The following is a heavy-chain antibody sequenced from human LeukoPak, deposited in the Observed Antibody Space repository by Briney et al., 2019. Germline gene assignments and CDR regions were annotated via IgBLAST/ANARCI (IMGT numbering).Heavy chain of an antibody. CDR1: GFTFSSYA. Sequence: GGSLRLSCAASGFTFSSYAMSWVRQAPGKGLEWVSAISGSGGSTYYADSVKGRFTISRDNSKNTLYLQMNSLRAEDTAVYYCAKAPALIVAKILVSFDYWGQGTLVTVSS. V-gene: IGHV3-23*01. CDR2: ISGSGGST. D-gene: IGHD5-12*01. J-gene: IGHJ4*02. CDR3: AKAPALIVAKILVSFDY.